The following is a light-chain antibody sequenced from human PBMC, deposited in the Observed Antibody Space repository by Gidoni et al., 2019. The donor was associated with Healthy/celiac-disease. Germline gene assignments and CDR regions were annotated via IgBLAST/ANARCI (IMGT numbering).Light chain of an antibody. CDR1: QSVSSD. Sequence: EIVLTQSPATLSLSPGESATLSCRASQSVSSDLAWYQQKPGQAPRLLIYDASNRATGIPARFSGSGSGTDFTLTISSLEPEDFAVYYCQQRSNWPPTFGQGTRLEIK. J-gene: IGKJ5*01. V-gene: IGKV3-11*01. CDR3: QQRSNWPPT. CDR2: DAS.